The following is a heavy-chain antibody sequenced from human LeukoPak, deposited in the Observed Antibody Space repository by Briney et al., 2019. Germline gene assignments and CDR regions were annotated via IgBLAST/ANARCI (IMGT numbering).Heavy chain of an antibody. Sequence: PGGSLRLSCAASGFSFSSYWMNWVRQAPGKGLQWVANMDADGSQKNYLDSVKGRFTISRDNAKNSLYPQLSSLRAEDTAVYYCVRGERYACDFWGQGTLVTASS. D-gene: IGHD3-9*01. CDR3: VRGERYACDF. CDR1: GFSFSSYW. J-gene: IGHJ4*02. CDR2: MDADGSQK. V-gene: IGHV3-7*04.